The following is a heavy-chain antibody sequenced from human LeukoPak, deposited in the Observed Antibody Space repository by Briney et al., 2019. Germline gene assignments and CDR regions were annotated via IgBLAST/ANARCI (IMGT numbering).Heavy chain of an antibody. CDR1: GFTFGDYA. CDR3: SRNYYGDSGGFLDY. Sequence: SGGSLRLSCTASGFTFGDYAMSWVRQAPGKGLEWVGFIRSKAYGGTTEYAASVKGRLTISRDDSKSIAYLQMNSLKTEDTALYYCSRNYYGDSGGFLDYWGQGTLVTVSS. J-gene: IGHJ4*02. D-gene: IGHD4-17*01. V-gene: IGHV3-49*04. CDR2: IRSKAYGGTT.